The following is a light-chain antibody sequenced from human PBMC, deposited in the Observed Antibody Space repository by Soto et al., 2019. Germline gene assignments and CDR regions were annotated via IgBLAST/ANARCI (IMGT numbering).Light chain of an antibody. J-gene: IGKJ1*01. CDR2: KAS. Sequence: DIQMTQSPSTLSASVGDTVTLTCRASHSISDWLAWYQQKPGKAPKLLIYKASSLQSGVPSRFSGSGSGTAFTLTISSLQPDDFSTYYCKQYNTSWTFGQGTKVGIK. CDR1: HSISDW. V-gene: IGKV1-5*03. CDR3: KQYNTSWT.